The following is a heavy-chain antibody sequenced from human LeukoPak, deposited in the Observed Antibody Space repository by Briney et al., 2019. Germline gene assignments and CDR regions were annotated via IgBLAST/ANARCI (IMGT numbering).Heavy chain of an antibody. V-gene: IGHV3-23*01. CDR2: ISGSGGST. CDR3: AKDRKQVAAAGFDY. D-gene: IGHD6-13*01. Sequence: PGGSLRLFCVASGCSFSSYAMMWFRQAPGRGLEWVSAISGSGGSTYYSDSVKGRFTISRDNSKNTLYLQMNSLRAENTAVYYCAKDRKQVAAAGFDYWGQGTLVTVSS. CDR1: GCSFSSYA. J-gene: IGHJ4*02.